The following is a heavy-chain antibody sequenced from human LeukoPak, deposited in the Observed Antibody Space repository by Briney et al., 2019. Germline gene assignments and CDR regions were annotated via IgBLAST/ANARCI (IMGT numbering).Heavy chain of an antibody. CDR2: ISGSGGST. D-gene: IGHD3-22*01. CDR1: GFTVSSNY. CDR3: AKERDSRGYFDY. Sequence: PGGSLRLSCAASGFTVSSNYMSWVRQAPGKGLEWVSVISGSGGSTYYADSVKGRFTISRDNSKNTLFLQMNSLRAEDTAVYYCAKERDSRGYFDYWGQGTLVTVSS. V-gene: IGHV3-23*01. J-gene: IGHJ4*02.